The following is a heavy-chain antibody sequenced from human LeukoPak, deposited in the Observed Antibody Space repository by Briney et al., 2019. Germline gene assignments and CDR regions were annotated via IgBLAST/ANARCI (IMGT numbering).Heavy chain of an antibody. J-gene: IGHJ4*02. CDR1: GYTFISYH. CDR2: INPSGGSI. V-gene: IGHV1-46*01. CDR3: ARHRDSSRPFDY. D-gene: IGHD6-13*01. Sequence: ASVKVSCKASGYTFISYHIHWVRQAPGQGLEWMGIINPSGGSITYAQKFQGRVTMTRDMSTSTVYMELSSLRSDDTAVYYCARHRDSSRPFDYWGQGTLVTVSS.